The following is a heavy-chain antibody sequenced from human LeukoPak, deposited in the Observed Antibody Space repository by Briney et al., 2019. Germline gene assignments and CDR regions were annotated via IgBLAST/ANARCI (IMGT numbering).Heavy chain of an antibody. V-gene: IGHV1-2*02. CDR2: INPNSGGT. Sequence: GASVKVSCTASGYTFAGYYMHWVRQAPGQGLEWMGWINPNSGGTNYAQKFQGRVTMTRDTSISTAYMELSRLRSDDTAVYYCASWGGIYCSSISCWVFEYWGQGTLVTVSS. CDR1: GYTFAGYY. D-gene: IGHD2-2*01. CDR3: ASWGGIYCSSISCWVFEY. J-gene: IGHJ4*02.